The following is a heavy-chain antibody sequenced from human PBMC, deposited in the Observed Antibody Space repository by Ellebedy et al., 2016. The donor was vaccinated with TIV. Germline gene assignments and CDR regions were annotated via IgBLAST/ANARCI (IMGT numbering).Heavy chain of an antibody. D-gene: IGHD1-1*01. CDR2: INPNSGGT. V-gene: IGHV1-2*02. CDR1: GYTFTSYY. J-gene: IGHJ4*02. Sequence: AASVKVSCKASGYTFTSYYMHWVRQAPGQGLEWMGWINPNSGGTNYAQKFQGRVTMTRDTSISTAYMELSRLRSDDTAVYYCARVGYNWNDEDFDYWGQGTLVTVSS. CDR3: ARVGYNWNDEDFDY.